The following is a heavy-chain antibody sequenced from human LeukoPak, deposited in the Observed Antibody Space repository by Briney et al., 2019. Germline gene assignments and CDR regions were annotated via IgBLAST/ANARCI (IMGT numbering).Heavy chain of an antibody. CDR3: ARDDTSPLYYYMDV. CDR2: IKQDGSEK. CDR1: GFTFSSYW. J-gene: IGHJ6*03. Sequence: GALRLSCAASGFTFSSYWMSWVRQAPGKGLEWVANIKQDGSEKYYVDSVKGRFTISRDNAKNSLYLQMNSLRAEDTAVYYCARDDTSPLYYYMDVWGKGTTVTVSS. D-gene: IGHD2-2*01. V-gene: IGHV3-7*01.